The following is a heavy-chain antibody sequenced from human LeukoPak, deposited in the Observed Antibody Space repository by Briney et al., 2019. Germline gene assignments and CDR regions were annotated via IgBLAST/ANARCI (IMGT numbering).Heavy chain of an antibody. CDR1: GDSVSSNSAA. CDR3: TRGVRYFDL. J-gene: IGHJ2*01. Sequence: SQTLSLTCAISGDSVSSNSAAWNWTRQSPSRGLEWLGRTYYRSKWFNDYAVSVKSRITINPDTSKSQFSLQLNSVTPEDTAVYYCTRGVRYFDLWGRGTLVTVSS. V-gene: IGHV6-1*01. CDR2: TYYRSKWFN.